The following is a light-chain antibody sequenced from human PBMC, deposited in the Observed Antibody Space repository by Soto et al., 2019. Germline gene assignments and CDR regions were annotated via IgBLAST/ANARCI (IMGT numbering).Light chain of an antibody. Sequence: QSVLTKPPSVSGAPGQRVTISCTGSSSNIGAGYDVHWYQQLPGTAPKLLIYGNTNRPSGVPDRFSGSKSGTSASLAITGLQAEDEADYYCQSYDSSLGGSGVFGTGTKLTVL. V-gene: IGLV1-40*01. CDR2: GNT. CDR1: SSNIGAGYD. CDR3: QSYDSSLGGSGV. J-gene: IGLJ1*01.